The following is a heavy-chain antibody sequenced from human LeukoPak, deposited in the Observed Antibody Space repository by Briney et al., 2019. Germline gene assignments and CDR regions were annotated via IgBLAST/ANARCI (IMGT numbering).Heavy chain of an antibody. V-gene: IGHV3-21*01. Sequence: PGGSLRLSCVASGFSFSLYSMNWVRQAPGKGLEWVSTISGDSSGNYIDYADSVKGRFTISRDNAKNSVFLQMNGLRDDDTAVYYCTREGGVGSWGQGTLVSVS. CDR3: TREGGVGS. CDR2: ISGDSSGNYI. J-gene: IGHJ5*01. CDR1: GFSFSLYS. D-gene: IGHD3-16*01.